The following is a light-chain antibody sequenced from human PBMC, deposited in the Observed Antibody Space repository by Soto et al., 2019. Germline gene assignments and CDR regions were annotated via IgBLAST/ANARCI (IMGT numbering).Light chain of an antibody. CDR3: LKESNCPLP. CDR1: QGVRDD. V-gene: IGKV1-6*01. CDR2: SAS. J-gene: IGKJ4*01. Sequence: IQMTQSPSSLSASVGDRVTITCRASQGVRDDVGCYQQKPGKAPKLLIYSASTLRSVVPSRFNGSVSGPAFTLTLSGLQPDYVATDYCLKESNCPLPFSGRTQAEIK.